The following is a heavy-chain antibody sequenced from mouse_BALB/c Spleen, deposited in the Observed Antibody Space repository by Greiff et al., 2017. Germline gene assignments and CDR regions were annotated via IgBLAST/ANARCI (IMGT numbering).Heavy chain of an antibody. D-gene: IGHD3-2*02. CDR3: TRDQGRSYYFDY. CDR1: GFTFSSYT. V-gene: IGHV5-6-4*01. CDR2: ISSGGSYT. Sequence: EVKLEESGGGLVKPGGSLKLSCAASGFTFSSYTMSWVRQTPEKRLEWVATISSGGSYTYYPDSVKGRFTISRDNAKNTLYLQMSSLKSEDTAMYYCTRDQGRSYYFDYWGQGTTLTVSS. J-gene: IGHJ2*01.